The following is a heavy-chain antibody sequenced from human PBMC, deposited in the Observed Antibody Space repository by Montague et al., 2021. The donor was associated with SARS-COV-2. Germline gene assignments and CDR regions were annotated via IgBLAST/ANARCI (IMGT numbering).Heavy chain of an antibody. D-gene: IGHD2-21*01. Sequence: SETLSLTCTVSGGSINDHYRSWSRQSPGKGLEWIGYISSNGKTNYNPSLKSRVTISVDTSKKQFSLRLSSVTAADTAVYFCARGINSAGSYYYHLDVWGQGTTVTVSS. CDR3: ARGINSAGSYYYHLDV. J-gene: IGHJ6*02. CDR1: GGSINDHY. CDR2: ISSNGKT. V-gene: IGHV4-59*11.